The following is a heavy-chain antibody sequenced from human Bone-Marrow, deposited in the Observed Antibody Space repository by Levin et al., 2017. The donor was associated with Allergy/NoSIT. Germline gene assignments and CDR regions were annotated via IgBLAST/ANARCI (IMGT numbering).Heavy chain of an antibody. D-gene: IGHD2-21*01. J-gene: IGHJ2*01. CDR2: ITGSGSNT. CDR1: AFTFTNYA. Sequence: PGESLKISCAASAFTFTNYAMSWVRQAPGKGLEWVSGITGSGSNTYYTDSVKGRFTISRDNSENTLYLQMNSLRAEDTAVYFCARAVIGYWYFDLWGRGTLVTVSS. CDR3: ARAVIGYWYFDL. V-gene: IGHV3-23*01.